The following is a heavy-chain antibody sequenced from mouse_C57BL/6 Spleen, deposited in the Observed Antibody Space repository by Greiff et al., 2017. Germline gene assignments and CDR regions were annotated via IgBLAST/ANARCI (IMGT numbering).Heavy chain of an antibody. D-gene: IGHD4-1*01. CDR1: GYTFTSYW. J-gene: IGHJ3*01. Sequence: QVQLQQPGAELVKPGASVKLSCKASGYTFTSYWMHWVKQRPGQGLEWIGMIHPNSGSTNYNEKFKGKATLTVDKSSGTAYMQLSSLTSEDSAVYYCARDWDGFAYWGQGTLVTVSA. CDR3: ARDWDGFAY. V-gene: IGHV1-64*01. CDR2: IHPNSGST.